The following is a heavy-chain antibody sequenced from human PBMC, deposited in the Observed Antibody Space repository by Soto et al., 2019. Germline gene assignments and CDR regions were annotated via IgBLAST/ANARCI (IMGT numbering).Heavy chain of an antibody. D-gene: IGHD3-9*01. CDR1: GFTFSSYS. CDR3: ARDPDRNYDILTGYENEYYFDY. J-gene: IGHJ4*02. CDR2: ISSSSSYI. Sequence: EVQLVESGGGLVKPGGSLRLSCAASGFTFSSYSMNWVRQAPGKGLEWVSSISSSSSYIYYADSVKGRFTISRDNAKNXXYXQKXSLRAEDTAVYYCARDPDRNYDILTGYENEYYFDYWGQGTLVTVSS. V-gene: IGHV3-21*01.